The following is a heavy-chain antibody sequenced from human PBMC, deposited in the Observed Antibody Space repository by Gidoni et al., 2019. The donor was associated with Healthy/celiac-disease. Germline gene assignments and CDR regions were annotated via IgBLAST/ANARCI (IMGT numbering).Heavy chain of an antibody. CDR3: AKDLRRGPPAFDI. CDR2: ISGSGGST. J-gene: IGHJ3*02. D-gene: IGHD3-10*01. Sequence: EVQLLETGGGLVQPGGSLRLSCEPSGFTCSSDGMSWVRQAPGEGLEWVAAISGSGGSTYYADSVKSRFTISRDNSKNTLYLQMNSLREDTAVYYCAKDLRRGPPAFDIWGQGTMVTVSS. V-gene: IGHV3-23*01. CDR1: GFTCSSDG.